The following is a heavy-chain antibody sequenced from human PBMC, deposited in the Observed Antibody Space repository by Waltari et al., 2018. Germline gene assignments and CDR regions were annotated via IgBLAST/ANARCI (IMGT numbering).Heavy chain of an antibody. CDR2: IYTSGST. CDR1: GGSISSYY. CDR3: ASRYYDFWTREESHLIGGLNDAFDI. J-gene: IGHJ3*02. V-gene: IGHV4-4*07. D-gene: IGHD3-3*01. Sequence: QVQLQESGPGLVKPSETLSLTCTVSGGSISSYYWSWIRQPAGKGLEWIGRIYTSGSTNSNPPLQSQVPMSVDTSKNQFSLKLRSVTAADTAVYYCASRYYDFWTREESHLIGGLNDAFDIWGQGTMVTVSS.